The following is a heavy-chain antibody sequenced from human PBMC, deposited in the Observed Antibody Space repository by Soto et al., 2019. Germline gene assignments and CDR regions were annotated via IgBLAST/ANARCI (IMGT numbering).Heavy chain of an antibody. CDR3: AKTISSIYSGSTSIGLDY. Sequence: QVQLVESGVGVFQPGGSLRLSCAASGFTCSDYGMHWVRQAPGKGMAWVALISYDGSTQYYAASGKGRFTISRDNSKYSLYLQMNSQRDEDTAMYYCAKTISSIYSGSTSIGLDYWGPGTLITVS. D-gene: IGHD1-26*01. J-gene: IGHJ4*02. CDR1: GFTCSDYG. V-gene: IGHV3-30*18. CDR2: ISYDGSTQ.